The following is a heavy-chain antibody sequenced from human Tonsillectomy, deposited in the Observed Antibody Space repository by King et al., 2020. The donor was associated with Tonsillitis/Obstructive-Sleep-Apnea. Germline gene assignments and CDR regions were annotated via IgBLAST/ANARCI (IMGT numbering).Heavy chain of an antibody. CDR2: ISGFSGDT. V-gene: IGHV1-18*01. D-gene: IGHD3-3*01. Sequence: VQLVESGAEVKKPGASVKVSCQASGYTFNSYGIIWVRQAPGQGLEWMGWISGFSGDTKYAQKLQGRVTMTTDTSTSTAYMELRSLRSDDTAVYYCARARGVVGKFWFDSWGQGTLVTVSS. CDR3: ARARGVVGKFWFDS. J-gene: IGHJ5*01. CDR1: GYTFNSYG.